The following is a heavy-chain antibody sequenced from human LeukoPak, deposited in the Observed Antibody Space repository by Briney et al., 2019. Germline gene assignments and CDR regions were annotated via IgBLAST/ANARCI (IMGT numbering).Heavy chain of an antibody. V-gene: IGHV3-66*01. CDR2: IYSGGST. D-gene: IGHD3-10*01. J-gene: IGHJ4*02. Sequence: GGSLRLSCAASGFTVSNNYMSWVRQAPGKGLEGVSVIYSGGSTYYADSVKGRFTISRDNSKNTVYLQMNSLRAEDTAVYYCASIGWFGEPRDYWGQGTLVTVSS. CDR1: GFTVSNNY. CDR3: ASIGWFGEPRDY.